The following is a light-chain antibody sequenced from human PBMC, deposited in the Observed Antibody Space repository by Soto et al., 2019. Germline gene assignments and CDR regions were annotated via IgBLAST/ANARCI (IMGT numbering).Light chain of an antibody. CDR1: SNDVGGYNY. CDR3: CSYAGRYTYV. V-gene: IGLV2-14*01. CDR2: EVS. Sequence: QSVLTQPASVSGSPGQSITISCTGTSNDVGGYNYVSWYQHHPGKAPKLMIYEVSDRPSGVSNRFSGSKSGNTASLTISGLQAEDEADYYCCSYAGRYTYVFGTGTKLTVL. J-gene: IGLJ1*01.